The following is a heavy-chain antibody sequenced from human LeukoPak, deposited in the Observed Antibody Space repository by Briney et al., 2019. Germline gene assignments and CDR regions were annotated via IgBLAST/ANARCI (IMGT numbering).Heavy chain of an antibody. J-gene: IGHJ4*02. CDR1: GFTFSSYA. V-gene: IGHV3-30-3*01. CDR2: ISYDGSNK. Sequence: GGSLRLSCAASGFTFSSYAMHWVRQAPGKGLEWVAVISYDGSNKYYADSVKGRFTISRDNSENTLYLQMNSLRAEDTAVYYCARDLAMATILFFPDYWGQGTLVTVSS. CDR3: ARDLAMATILFFPDY. D-gene: IGHD5-24*01.